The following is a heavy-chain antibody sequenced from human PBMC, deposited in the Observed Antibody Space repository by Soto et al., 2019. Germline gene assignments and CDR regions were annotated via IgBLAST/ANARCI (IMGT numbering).Heavy chain of an antibody. CDR2: ISSSSSYI. Sequence: VGSLRVPSAASGFNFRSYSINWVRQAPGKGLEWVSSISSSSSYIYYADSVKGRFTISRDNAKNSLYLQMNSLRAEDTAVYYCARTPLTYVVVVAATRCYCYYMDVWGEGTTVTVS. CDR1: GFNFRSYS. J-gene: IGHJ6*03. CDR3: ARTPLTYVVVVAATRCYCYYMDV. V-gene: IGHV3-21*01. D-gene: IGHD2-15*01.